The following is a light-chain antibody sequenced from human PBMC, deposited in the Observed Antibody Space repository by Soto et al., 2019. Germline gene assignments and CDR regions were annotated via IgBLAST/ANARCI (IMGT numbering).Light chain of an antibody. CDR1: GSNIGSYH. V-gene: IGLV1-47*01. J-gene: IGLJ2*01. CDR3: ATWDDSLSGLV. Sequence: QSVLTQPPSASGTPGQRVTISCSGSGSNIGSYHVDWYQHLPGTAPKLLIYRNNQRPSGVPDRFSGSKSGTSGSLAISGLRSEDEADYYCATWDDSLSGLVFGGGTKLTVL. CDR2: RNN.